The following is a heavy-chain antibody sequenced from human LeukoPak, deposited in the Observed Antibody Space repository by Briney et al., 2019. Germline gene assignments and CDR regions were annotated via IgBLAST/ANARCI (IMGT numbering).Heavy chain of an antibody. CDR2: MNPNSGNT. J-gene: IGHJ3*02. CDR3: ARDPSPYHTSGNDAFDI. V-gene: IGHV1-8*01. CDR1: GYTFTSYD. Sequence: ASVKVSCKASGYTFTSYDINWVRQATGQGLEWMGWMNPNSGNTGYAQKFQGRVTMTRNTSICTAYMELSSLRAEDTAVYYCARDPSPYHTSGNDAFDIWGQGTMVTVSS. D-gene: IGHD1-26*01.